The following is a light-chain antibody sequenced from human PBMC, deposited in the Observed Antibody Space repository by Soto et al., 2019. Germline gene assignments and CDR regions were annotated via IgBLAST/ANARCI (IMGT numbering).Light chain of an antibody. Sequence: QSALTQPAPVSGSPGQSIAISCTGTSSDIGGHNSVSWYQQHPGKAPKLMIYNVSNRPSGVSNRFSGSKSGNTASLTISGLLAEDEADYYCTSFTSAGTYVFGAGTKVTVL. CDR2: NVS. V-gene: IGLV2-14*01. CDR3: TSFTSAGTYV. J-gene: IGLJ1*01. CDR1: SSDIGGHNS.